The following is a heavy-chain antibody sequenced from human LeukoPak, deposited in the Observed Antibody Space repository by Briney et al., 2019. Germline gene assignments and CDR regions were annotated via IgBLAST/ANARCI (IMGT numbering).Heavy chain of an antibody. CDR1: GFTFGSHW. J-gene: IGHJ1*01. V-gene: IGHV3-7*01. D-gene: IGHD3-16*02. Sequence: QPGGSLRLSCAASGFTFGSHWMSWVRQAPGKGLEWVADINQDGSDKHYVDSVKGRFTISRDNAESSLYLQVNSLRAEDTAVYHCVRDPRSFHFWGQGTLVTVSS. CDR3: VRDPRSFHF. CDR2: INQDGSDK.